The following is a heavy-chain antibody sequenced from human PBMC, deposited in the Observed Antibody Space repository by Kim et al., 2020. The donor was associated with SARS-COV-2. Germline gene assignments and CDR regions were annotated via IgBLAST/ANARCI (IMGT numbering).Heavy chain of an antibody. Sequence: GGSLRLSCAASGFTFSNAWMSWVRQAPGKGLEWVGRIKSKTDGGTTDYAAPVKGRFTISRDDSKNTLYLQMNSLKTEDTAVYYCTTDADLAWYYYGSGKPEPFDYWGQGTLVTVSS. D-gene: IGHD3-10*01. CDR2: IKSKTDGGTT. V-gene: IGHV3-15*01. CDR3: TTDADLAWYYYGSGKPEPFDY. CDR1: GFTFSNAW. J-gene: IGHJ4*02.